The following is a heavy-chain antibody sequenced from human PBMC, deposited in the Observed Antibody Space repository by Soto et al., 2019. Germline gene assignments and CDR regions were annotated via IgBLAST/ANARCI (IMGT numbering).Heavy chain of an antibody. Sequence: SVKVSCKASGGTFSSYAISWVRQAPGRGLEWMGGIIPIFGTANYAQKFQGRVTITADESTSTAYMELSSLRSEDTAVYYCERGVIVVVINTEYYYYGMDVWGQGTTVTVSS. CDR1: GGTFSSYA. V-gene: IGHV1-69*13. D-gene: IGHD3-22*01. CDR2: IIPIFGTA. J-gene: IGHJ6*02. CDR3: ERGVIVVVINTEYYYYGMDV.